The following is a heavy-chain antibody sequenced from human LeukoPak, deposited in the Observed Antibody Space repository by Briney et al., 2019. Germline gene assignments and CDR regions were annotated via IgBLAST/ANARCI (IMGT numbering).Heavy chain of an antibody. CDR3: AKFYGGNSFGNFDY. V-gene: IGHV3-23*01. D-gene: IGHD4-23*01. Sequence: GGSLRLSCAASGFTFSSYAMSWVRQAPGKGLEWVSAISGSGGSTYYADSVKVRFTISRDNSKNTLYLQMNSLRAEDTAVYYCAKFYGGNSFGNFDYWGQGTLVTVSS. CDR1: GFTFSSYA. J-gene: IGHJ4*02. CDR2: ISGSGGST.